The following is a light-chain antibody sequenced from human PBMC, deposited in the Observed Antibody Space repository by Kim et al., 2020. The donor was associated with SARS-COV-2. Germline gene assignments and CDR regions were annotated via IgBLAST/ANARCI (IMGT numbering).Light chain of an antibody. J-gene: IGKJ5*01. V-gene: IGKV1-5*03. CDR3: QQYNSYSIT. CDR1: QSISTW. Sequence: DIQMTQSPSTLSASVGDRVTITCRASQSISTWLAWYQQKPGKAPNLLIYKASTLERGVPPRFSGSGSGTEFTLTISSLQPDDFATYYCQQYNSYSITFGQGTRLVIK. CDR2: KAS.